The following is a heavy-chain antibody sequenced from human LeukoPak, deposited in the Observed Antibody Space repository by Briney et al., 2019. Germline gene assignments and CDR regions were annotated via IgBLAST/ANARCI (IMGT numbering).Heavy chain of an antibody. CDR2: IWYDGSNK. CDR3: AKDKIDTAMASPPDY. Sequence: PGGSLRLSCAASGFTFSSYGMHWVRQAPGKGLEWVAVIWYDGSNKYYADSVKGRFTISRDNSKNTLYLQMNSLRAEDTAVYYCAKDKIDTAMASPPDYWGQGTLVTVSS. D-gene: IGHD5-18*01. CDR1: GFTFSSYG. V-gene: IGHV3-30*02. J-gene: IGHJ4*02.